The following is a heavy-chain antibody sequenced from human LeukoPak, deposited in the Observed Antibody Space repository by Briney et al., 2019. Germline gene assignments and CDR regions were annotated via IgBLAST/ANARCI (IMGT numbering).Heavy chain of an antibody. J-gene: IGHJ4*02. D-gene: IGHD4-17*01. CDR1: EFDFSTHA. V-gene: IGHV3-23*01. Sequence: GGSLRLSCAAPEFDFSTHAMTWVRQAPGKGLEWVSAISISGTKTYYADSVKGRFTISRDNSKNTLYLQMYSLRAEDTAVYYCANEIRPNDYWGQGTLVTVSS. CDR3: ANEIRPNDY. CDR2: ISISGTKT.